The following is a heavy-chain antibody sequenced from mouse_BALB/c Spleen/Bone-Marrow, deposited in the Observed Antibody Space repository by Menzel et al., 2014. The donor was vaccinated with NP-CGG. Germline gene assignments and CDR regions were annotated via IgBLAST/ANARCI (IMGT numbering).Heavy chain of an antibody. V-gene: IGHV4-1*02. CDR3: TRLTYYGLTDY. Sequence: EVQLQQSGGGLVQPGGSLKLSCTVSGFDFGRYWMSWVRQAPGKGLQWIGEINPESSTINYTPSLKDKFIISRDNAKNTLYLQMSKVRSEDTALYYCTRLTYYGLTDYWGQGTTLTVSS. D-gene: IGHD1-2*01. CDR2: INPESSTI. CDR1: GFDFGRYW. J-gene: IGHJ2*01.